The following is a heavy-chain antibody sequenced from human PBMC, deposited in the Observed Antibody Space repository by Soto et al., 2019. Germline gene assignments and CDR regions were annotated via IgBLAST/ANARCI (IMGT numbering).Heavy chain of an antibody. CDR3: AGTTSHQWYYMDV. V-gene: IGHV6-1*01. J-gene: IGHJ6*03. Sequence: SQTLSLTCAISGDGGSSNSAAWNWIRLSPSRGLEWLARTYYRSRWYNDYAVSVRSRITVNPDTSKNQFPLQLTSVTPEDTAVYYCAGTTSHQWYYMDVWGKGTTVTVSS. CDR1: GDGGSSNSAA. CDR2: TYYRSRWYN. D-gene: IGHD1-7*01.